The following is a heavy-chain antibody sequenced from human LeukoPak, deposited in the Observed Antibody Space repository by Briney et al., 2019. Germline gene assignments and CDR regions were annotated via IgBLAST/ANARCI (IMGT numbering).Heavy chain of an antibody. Sequence: GGSLRLSCAASGFTFSSYAMSWVRQAPGKGPQWVSTITGTTHYADSVRGRFTISRDNSRNTLYLQMNSLRAEDTAVYYCAKEMATMNAFDIWGQGTMVTVSS. D-gene: IGHD5-24*01. V-gene: IGHV3-23*01. CDR3: AKEMATMNAFDI. CDR1: GFTFSSYA. CDR2: ITGTT. J-gene: IGHJ3*02.